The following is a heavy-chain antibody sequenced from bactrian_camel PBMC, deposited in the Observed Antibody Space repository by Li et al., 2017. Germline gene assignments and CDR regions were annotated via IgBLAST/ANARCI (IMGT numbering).Heavy chain of an antibody. CDR3: ATREARPTTLGQACRPNY. V-gene: IGHV3S57*01. D-gene: IGHD5*01. Sequence: HVQLVESGGESVQVGGSLRLSCAASGNTDTTLCMGWFRQAPGKEREAVATWQYGRSTVYDDSVKGRFTISYDNAKNTLYLQMNNLKTEDTAMYYCATREARPTTLGQACRPNYWGQGTQVTVS. CDR1: GNTDTTLC. J-gene: IGHJ4*01. CDR2: WQYGRST.